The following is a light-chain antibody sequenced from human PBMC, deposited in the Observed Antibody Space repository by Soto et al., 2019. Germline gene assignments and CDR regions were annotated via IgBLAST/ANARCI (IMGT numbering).Light chain of an antibody. CDR3: TSYATGNTFP. CDR1: SRDGGGYNW. V-gene: IGLV2-8*01. Sequence: QSALTQPPSASGSLGQSVTISCTGTSRDGGGYNWVSWYQHHPGKVPKLLIYEVDKRPSGVPDRFSGSKSGNTASLTVSGLQAEDEADYYCTSYATGNTFPFGGGTKLTVL. J-gene: IGLJ2*01. CDR2: EVD.